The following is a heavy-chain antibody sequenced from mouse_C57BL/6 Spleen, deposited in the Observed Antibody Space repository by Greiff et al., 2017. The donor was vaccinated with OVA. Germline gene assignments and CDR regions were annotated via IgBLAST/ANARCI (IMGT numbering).Heavy chain of an antibody. CDR2: ISYDGSN. CDR3: ARRDGNYVGYFDY. J-gene: IGHJ2*01. Sequence: VQLKESGPGLVKPSQSLSLTCSVTGYSITSGYYWNWIRQFPGNKLEWMGYISYDGSNNYNPSLKNRISITRDTSKNQFFLKLNSVTTEDTATYYCARRDGNYVGYFDYWGQGTTLTVSS. D-gene: IGHD2-1*01. CDR1: GYSITSGYY. V-gene: IGHV3-6*01.